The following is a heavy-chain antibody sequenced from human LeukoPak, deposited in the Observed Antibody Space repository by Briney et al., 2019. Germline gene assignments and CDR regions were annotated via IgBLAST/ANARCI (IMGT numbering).Heavy chain of an antibody. CDR3: ARLELGYCSSTSCPNPSFDY. D-gene: IGHD2-2*01. Sequence: GGSLRLSCAASGFTFDDYGMSWVRQAPGKGLEWVSGINWNGGSTGYADSVKGRFTISRDNAKNSLYLQMNSLRAEDTAVYYCARLELGYCSSTSCPNPSFDYWGQGTLVTVSS. V-gene: IGHV3-20*04. CDR1: GFTFDDYG. CDR2: INWNGGST. J-gene: IGHJ4*02.